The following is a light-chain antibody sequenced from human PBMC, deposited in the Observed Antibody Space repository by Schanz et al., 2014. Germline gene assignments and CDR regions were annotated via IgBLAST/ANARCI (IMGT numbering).Light chain of an antibody. Sequence: EIVMTQSPGTLSVSPGERATLSCRASQSISSYLAWYQHRPGQAPRLLLYGASARATGIPARFRGSGSGTEFTLTITSLESEDFAVYYCQQNNDWPLTFGGGTKVEI. CDR2: GAS. J-gene: IGKJ4*01. CDR1: QSISSY. CDR3: QQNNDWPLT. V-gene: IGKV3D-15*01.